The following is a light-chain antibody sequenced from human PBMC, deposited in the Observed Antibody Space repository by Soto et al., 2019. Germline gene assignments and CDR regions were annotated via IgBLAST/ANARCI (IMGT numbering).Light chain of an antibody. J-gene: IGKJ4*01. CDR3: QQVKSYPRT. CDR2: EES. V-gene: IGKV1-9*01. CDR1: QAITNN. Sequence: DVQMTPSPSSLSASVVDRVTITFRASQAITNNLAWYQQKPGKPPKLLIYEESTLHSGVPSRFSGRKVGTQFILTIDSLQPEDFATYYCQQVKSYPRTFGGGTKVDIK.